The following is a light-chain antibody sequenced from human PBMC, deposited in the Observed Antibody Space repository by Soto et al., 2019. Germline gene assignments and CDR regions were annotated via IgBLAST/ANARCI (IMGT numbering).Light chain of an antibody. CDR3: QQTYSTPLVT. V-gene: IGKV1-39*01. J-gene: IGKJ3*01. CDR1: QNIRNY. CDR2: AAS. Sequence: DIQMTQSPSSLSASLGDRVTITCRTCQNIRNYLNWYQQRPGKAPNLLIYAASSLQSGVPSRFSGSGSGTDFTLTISSLQPEDFATYYCQQTYSTPLVTFGPGTKVDIK.